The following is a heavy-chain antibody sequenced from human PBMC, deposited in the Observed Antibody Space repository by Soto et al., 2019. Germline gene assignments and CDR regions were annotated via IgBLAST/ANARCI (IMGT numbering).Heavy chain of an antibody. CDR1: GFTFSSYG. CDR2: ISYDGSNK. Sequence: QVQLVESGGGVAQPGRSLRLSCAASGFTFSSYGMHWVRQAPGKGLEWVAVISYDGSNKYYADSVKGRFTISRDNSKNTLYLQMNSLRAEDTAVYYCAKDHYGFGESNYYYGMDVWGQGTTVTVSS. J-gene: IGHJ6*02. CDR3: AKDHYGFGESNYYYGMDV. D-gene: IGHD3-10*01. V-gene: IGHV3-30*18.